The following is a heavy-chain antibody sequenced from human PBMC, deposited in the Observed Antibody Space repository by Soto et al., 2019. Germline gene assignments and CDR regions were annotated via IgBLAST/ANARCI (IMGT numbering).Heavy chain of an antibody. J-gene: IGHJ2*01. Sequence: QVQLEQSGAEVKKPGASVRVSCKASGYSFNDYGMSWVRQAPGQGLEWMGWIGPYEGVTNHAKTIQGRVTMTVDTSTTTADMELRSLRSDDTAIYYCARCYCSVGSCYTCWHFDLWGPGTLVTVTA. CDR2: IGPYEGVT. D-gene: IGHD2-15*01. CDR3: ARCYCSVGSCYTCWHFDL. CDR1: GYSFNDYG. V-gene: IGHV1-18*01.